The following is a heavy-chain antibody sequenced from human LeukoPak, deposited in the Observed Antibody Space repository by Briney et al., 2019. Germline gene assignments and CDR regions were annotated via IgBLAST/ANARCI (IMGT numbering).Heavy chain of an antibody. D-gene: IGHD3/OR15-3a*01. CDR1: GGSFSGYY. CDR2: ISYSGST. CDR3: ARIRTGYYIKGVYYFDY. V-gene: IGHV4-59*08. J-gene: IGHJ4*02. Sequence: KTSETLSLTCAVYGGSFSGYYWSWIRQPPGKGLEWIGYISYSGSTNYNPSLKSRVTISVDTSKNQFSLKLSSVTAADTAVYYCARIRTGYYIKGVYYFDYWGQGTLVTVSS.